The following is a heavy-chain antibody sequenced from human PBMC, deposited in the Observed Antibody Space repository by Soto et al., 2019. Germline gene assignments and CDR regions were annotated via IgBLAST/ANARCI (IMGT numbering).Heavy chain of an antibody. CDR1: GGTFSSYA. Sequence: ASVKVSCKASGGTFSSYAISWVRQAPGQGLEWMGGIIPIFGTANYAQKFQGRVTITADESTSTAYMELSSLRSEDTAVYYCAGSTTTVTTPLLYNWFDPWGQGTLVTVSS. J-gene: IGHJ5*02. D-gene: IGHD4-17*01. V-gene: IGHV1-69*13. CDR3: AGSTTTVTTPLLYNWFDP. CDR2: IIPIFGTA.